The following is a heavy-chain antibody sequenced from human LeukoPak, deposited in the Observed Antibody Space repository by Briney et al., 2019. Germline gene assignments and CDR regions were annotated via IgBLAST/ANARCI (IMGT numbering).Heavy chain of an antibody. V-gene: IGHV3-48*01. D-gene: IGHD3-3*01. CDR1: GFTFSSYN. J-gene: IGHJ6*03. CDR3: ASSSSGYYYYYYYMDV. Sequence: GGSLRLSCAASGFTFSSYNMNWVRQAPGKGLEWVSYISSSSITINYADSVKGRFTISRDNAKNSLYLQMNSLRAEDTAVYYCASSSSGYYYYYYYMDVWGKGTTVTVSS. CDR2: ISSSSITI.